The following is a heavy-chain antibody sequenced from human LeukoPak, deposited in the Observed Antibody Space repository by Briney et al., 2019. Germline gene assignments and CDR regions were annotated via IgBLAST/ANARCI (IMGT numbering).Heavy chain of an antibody. Sequence: PGGSLRLSCAASGFTFSSYGMHWVRQAPGKGLEWVAVIWYDGSNKYYADSVRGRFTISRDNSKNTLYLQMNSLRAEDTAVYYCARGPYGSGSYYNGGWGQGTTVTVSS. CDR3: ARGPYGSGSYYNGG. CDR2: IWYDGSNK. V-gene: IGHV3-33*01. J-gene: IGHJ6*02. CDR1: GFTFSSYG. D-gene: IGHD3-10*01.